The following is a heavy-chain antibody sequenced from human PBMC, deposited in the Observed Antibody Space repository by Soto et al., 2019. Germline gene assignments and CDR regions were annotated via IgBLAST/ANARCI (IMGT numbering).Heavy chain of an antibody. J-gene: IGHJ4*02. V-gene: IGHV4-59*01. CDR3: SREGSYGLFDS. CDR1: GSTIRSYY. Sequence: SETLSLTCPVSGSTIRSYYWSWIRQPPGKGLEWIGHIFYSGDTNYNPSLKSRVTISVDTSKKQFSLKLTSVTAADTAVYYCSREGSYGLFDSWGQGTRVTVSS. CDR2: IFYSGDT. D-gene: IGHD3-16*01.